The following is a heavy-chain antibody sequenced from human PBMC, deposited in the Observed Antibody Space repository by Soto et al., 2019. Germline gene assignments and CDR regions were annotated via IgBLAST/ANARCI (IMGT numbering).Heavy chain of an antibody. CDR3: AKSGPTNFFDH. J-gene: IGHJ4*02. CDR2: ISTTGGHV. D-gene: IGHD1-26*01. CDR1: GFLFRNYE. V-gene: IGHV3-48*03. Sequence: EVRLVESGGDLVKSGGSLRLSCVGSGFLFRNYEMNWVRQAPGKGLEWLAHISTTGGHVSESDSVKGRFTISRDDSKKMMFLQMSSLRAGDTAVYYCAKSGPTNFFDHWGQGSLVTVSS.